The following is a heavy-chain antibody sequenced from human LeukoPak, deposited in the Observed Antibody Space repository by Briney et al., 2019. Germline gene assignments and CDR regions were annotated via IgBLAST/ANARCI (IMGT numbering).Heavy chain of an antibody. CDR1: GFTFDDYA. V-gene: IGHV3-43D*03. CDR2: ISWDGGST. D-gene: IGHD3-10*01. CDR3: AKDINPYYGSGFSSLGMDV. J-gene: IGHJ6*02. Sequence: PGGSLRLSCAASGFTFDDYAMHWVRQAPGKGLEWVSLISWDGGSTYYADSVKGRFTISRDNSKNSLYLQMNSLRAEDTALYYCAKDINPYYGSGFSSLGMDVWGQGTTVTVSS.